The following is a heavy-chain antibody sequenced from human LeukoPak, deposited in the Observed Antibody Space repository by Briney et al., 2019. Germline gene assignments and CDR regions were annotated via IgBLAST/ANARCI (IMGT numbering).Heavy chain of an antibody. CDR2: ITPDARGT. D-gene: IGHD6-25*01. J-gene: IGHJ4*02. V-gene: IGHV3-74*03. Sequence: GGSLRLSCVASGFTFSGHWMHWVRQAPGKGLVAVSRITPDARGTAYADSVKGRFTISRDNAKNTLYLEMNSLTAEDTALYYCTRSGYYNGYDFWGQGTLATVSS. CDR3: TRSGYYNGYDF. CDR1: GFTFSGHW.